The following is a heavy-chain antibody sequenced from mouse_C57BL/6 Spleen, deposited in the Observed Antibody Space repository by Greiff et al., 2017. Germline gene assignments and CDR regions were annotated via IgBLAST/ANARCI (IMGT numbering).Heavy chain of an antibody. V-gene: IGHV1-47*01. CDR2: FHPYNDDT. J-gene: IGHJ1*03. D-gene: IGHD2-4*01. CDR1: GYTFTTYP. CDR3: ARRYYDYDDWDFDV. Sequence: VQLQQSGAELVKPGASVKMSCKASGYTFTTYPIEWMKQNHGKSLEWIGNFHPYNDDTKYNEQFKGKATLTVDKSSSTVYLELNRLTTDDTAVEYGARRYYDYDDWDFDVWGTGTTVTVSS.